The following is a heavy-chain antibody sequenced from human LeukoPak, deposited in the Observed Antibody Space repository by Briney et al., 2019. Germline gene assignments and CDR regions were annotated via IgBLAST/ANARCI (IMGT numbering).Heavy chain of an antibody. CDR2: IYSGGTT. V-gene: IGHV3-66*01. CDR1: EFSVSSIY. Sequence: GGSLRLSCAASEFSVSSIYMTWVRQAPGKGLECVSIIYSGGTTYYADSVRGRFTISRDNSKNTLYLQMDRLRVEDTAVYYCAGKSDSLMLRGGDCWGQGTLVTVS. D-gene: IGHD3-10*01. CDR3: AGKSDSLMLRGGDC. J-gene: IGHJ4*02.